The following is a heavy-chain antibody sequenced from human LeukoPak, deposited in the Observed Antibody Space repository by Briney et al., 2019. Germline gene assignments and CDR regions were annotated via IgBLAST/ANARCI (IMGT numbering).Heavy chain of an antibody. CDR2: INPNSGGT. CDR1: GYTFTGNY. D-gene: IGHD6-13*01. V-gene: IGHV1-2*02. CDR3: ARDSATAAAAELDY. J-gene: IGHJ4*02. Sequence: ASVKVSCTASGYTFTGNYIHWVRQAPGQGLEWMGWINPNSGGTKYAQKFEDRVTMTRATSISTAYLELTRLKSDDTAVYFCARDSATAAAAELDYWGQGTLVTVSS.